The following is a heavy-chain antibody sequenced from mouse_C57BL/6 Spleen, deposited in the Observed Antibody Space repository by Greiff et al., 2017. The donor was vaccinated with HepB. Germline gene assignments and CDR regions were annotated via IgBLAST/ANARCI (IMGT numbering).Heavy chain of an antibody. V-gene: IGHV14-3*01. CDR3: ARGDYYYYFDY. CDR1: GFTIKNTY. J-gene: IGHJ2*01. Sequence: EVQLQESVAELVRPGASVKLSCTASGFTIKNTYMHWVKQRPEQGLEWIGRIDPANGNTKYAPKFQGKATITADTSSNTAYLQLSSLTSEDTAIYYCARGDYYYYFDYWGQGTTLTVSS. CDR2: IDPANGNT. D-gene: IGHD1-1*01.